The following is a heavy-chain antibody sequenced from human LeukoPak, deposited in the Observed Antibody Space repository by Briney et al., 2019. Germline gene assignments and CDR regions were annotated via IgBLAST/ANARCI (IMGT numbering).Heavy chain of an antibody. D-gene: IGHD5-18*01. CDR2: IRSKAYGGTT. CDR3: SRERYSYGPFDY. Sequence: SLRLSCTASGFTFGNFGMSWVRQAPGKGLQWVGFIRSKAYGGTTEYAASVEGRFTISRDDSTRIAYLQMNSLKTADTGVYYCSRERYSYGPFDYWGQGTLVTVSS. V-gene: IGHV3-49*04. J-gene: IGHJ4*02. CDR1: GFTFGNFG.